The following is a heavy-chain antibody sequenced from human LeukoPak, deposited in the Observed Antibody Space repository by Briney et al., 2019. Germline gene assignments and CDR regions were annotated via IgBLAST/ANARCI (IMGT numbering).Heavy chain of an antibody. J-gene: IGHJ4*02. CDR2: IYYSGST. CDR3: ARHLFGNGYYPDY. D-gene: IGHD3-22*01. V-gene: IGHV4-59*08. CDR1: GGSLSSYY. Sequence: SETLSLTCTVSGGSLSSYYWSWIRQPPGKALEWIGYIYYSGSTNYNPSLKSRVTISVDTSKNQFSLKLSSVTAADTAVYYCARHLFGNGYYPDYWGQGTLVTVSS.